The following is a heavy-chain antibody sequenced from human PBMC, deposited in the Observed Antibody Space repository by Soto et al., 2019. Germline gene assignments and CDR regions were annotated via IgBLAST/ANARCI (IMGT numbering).Heavy chain of an antibody. J-gene: IGHJ6*02. D-gene: IGHD1-1*01. CDR3: AKELHDDAMDV. CDR1: GLTLSSHT. Sequence: GGSLRLSCAASGLTLSSHTVYWVRQAPGKGLEWVSSMSSSGHYIYYSESVKGRFTISRDNAKDSVFLQMNSLRAEDTAVYYCAKELHDDAMDVWGRGTTVTVSS. V-gene: IGHV3-21*01. CDR2: MSSSGHYI.